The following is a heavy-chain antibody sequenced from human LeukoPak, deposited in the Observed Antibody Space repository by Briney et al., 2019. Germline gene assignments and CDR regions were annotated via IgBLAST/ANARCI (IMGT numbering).Heavy chain of an antibody. Sequence: PGGSLRLSCVASGFTLDNYLVSWVRQAPGQGPERVANIKEDGTEKYYVDSVRGRFTSSRDNAQRSLYLQMNSLIPEDMAVYFCTRDGSGWSDTWGQGTLVTVSS. D-gene: IGHD3-3*01. J-gene: IGHJ5*02. CDR2: IKEDGTEK. CDR1: GFTLDNYL. CDR3: TRDGSGWSDT. V-gene: IGHV3-7*01.